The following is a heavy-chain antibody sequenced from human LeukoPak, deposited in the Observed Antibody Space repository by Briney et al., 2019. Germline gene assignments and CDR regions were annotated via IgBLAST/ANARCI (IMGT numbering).Heavy chain of an antibody. CDR1: GVTFSSYA. J-gene: IGHJ4*02. CDR2: ISSSSTYI. V-gene: IGHV3-21*01. CDR3: ARGYAGNSGGVYYFDY. D-gene: IGHD4-23*01. Sequence: GGSLRLSCAASGVTFSSYAMSWVRQAPGKGLEWVSSISSSSTYIYYADSVKGRFTISRDNAKNSLYLQMNSLRAEDTAVYYCARGYAGNSGGVYYFDYWGPGTLVTVSS.